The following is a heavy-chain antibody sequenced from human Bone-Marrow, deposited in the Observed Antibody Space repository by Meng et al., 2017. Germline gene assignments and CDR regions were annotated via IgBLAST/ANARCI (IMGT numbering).Heavy chain of an antibody. CDR2: IYPGDSDT. Sequence: GGPLRPSCKGSGYSFASYWIGWVRQMHGKGLDWMGIIYPGDSDTRYRPSFQGQATISADKSISTAYLQWTSLKASDTAMYYCARQGSTRSLDYWGQGTLVTVSS. D-gene: IGHD3-10*01. V-gene: IGHV5-51*01. CDR3: ARQGSTRSLDY. CDR1: GYSFASYW. J-gene: IGHJ4*02.